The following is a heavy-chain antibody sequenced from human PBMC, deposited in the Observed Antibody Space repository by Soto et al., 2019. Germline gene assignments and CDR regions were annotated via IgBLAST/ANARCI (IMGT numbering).Heavy chain of an antibody. CDR3: AYDWNADGIFDY. CDR1: GDHRMIYN. D-gene: IGHD1-20*01. Sequence: PFATVSHSCLVSGDHRMIYNCSLLRQPPGKELEWIGHISYSGSTTYKSSLGSRVTISLDTSKKWVSLKLNSVTAADTAIYYCAYDWNADGIFDYWGQGALVTVSS. V-gene: IGHV4-59*01. J-gene: IGHJ4*02. CDR2: ISYSGST.